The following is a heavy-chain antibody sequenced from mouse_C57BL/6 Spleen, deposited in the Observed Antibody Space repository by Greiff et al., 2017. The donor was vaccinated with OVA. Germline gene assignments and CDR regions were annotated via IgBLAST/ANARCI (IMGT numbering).Heavy chain of an antibody. V-gene: IGHV3-1*01. CDR3: ARETGTGAMDY. D-gene: IGHD4-1*01. J-gene: IGHJ4*01. CDR2: ISYSGST. Sequence: EVQLVESGPGMVKPSQSLSLTCTVTGYSITSGYDWHWIRHFPGNKLEWMGYISYSGSTNYNPSLKSRISITHDTSKNHFFLKLNSVTTEDTATYYCARETGTGAMDYWGQGTSVTVSS. CDR1: GYSITSGYD.